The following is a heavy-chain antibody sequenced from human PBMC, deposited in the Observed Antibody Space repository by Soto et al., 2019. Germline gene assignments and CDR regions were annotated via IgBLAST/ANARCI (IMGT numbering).Heavy chain of an antibody. V-gene: IGHV3-23*01. CDR1: GFTFSSYA. J-gene: IGHJ4*02. Sequence: GGSLRLPCAASGFTFSSYAMSWVRQAPGKGLEWVSAISGSGGSTYYADSVKGRFTISRDNSKNTLYLQMNSLRAEDTAVYYCANDLGDHSWSFDYWGQGTLVTVSS. CDR3: ANDLGDHSWSFDY. D-gene: IGHD6-13*01. CDR2: ISGSGGST.